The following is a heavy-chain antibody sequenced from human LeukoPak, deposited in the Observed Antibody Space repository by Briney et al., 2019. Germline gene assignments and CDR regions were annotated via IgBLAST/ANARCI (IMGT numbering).Heavy chain of an antibody. D-gene: IGHD2-21*02. CDR2: IYYSGST. CDR1: GGSISSYY. CDR3: ARVGQYCGGDCYSEGWSDP. J-gene: IGHJ5*02. V-gene: IGHV4-59*01. Sequence: SETLSLTCTVSGGSISSYYWSWIRQPPGKGLEWIGYIYYSGSTNYNPSLKSRVTISLDTSKNQFSLKLNSVTAADTAVYYCARVGQYCGGDCYSEGWSDPWGQGTLVTVSS.